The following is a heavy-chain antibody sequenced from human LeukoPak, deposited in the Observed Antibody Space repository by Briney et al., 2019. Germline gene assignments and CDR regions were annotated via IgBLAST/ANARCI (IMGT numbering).Heavy chain of an antibody. CDR2: IYPGDSDT. Sequence: GESLKISCKGSGYSFTSYWIGWVRQMPGKGLEWMGIIYPGDSDTRYSPSFQGQVTTSADKSISTAYLQWSSLKASDTAMYYCAREPNYYDSSGYYAGAFDIWGQGTMVTVSS. V-gene: IGHV5-51*01. CDR3: AREPNYYDSSGYYAGAFDI. CDR1: GYSFTSYW. J-gene: IGHJ3*02. D-gene: IGHD3-22*01.